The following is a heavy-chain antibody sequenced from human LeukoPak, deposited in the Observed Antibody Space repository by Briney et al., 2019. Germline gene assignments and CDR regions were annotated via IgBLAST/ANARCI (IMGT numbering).Heavy chain of an antibody. CDR2: ISGSGGST. CDR1: GFPFSSYS. CDR3: AIDRSGWPIDY. V-gene: IGHV3-23*01. D-gene: IGHD6-19*01. J-gene: IGHJ4*02. Sequence: GGSLRLSCAASGFPFSSYSMTWVRQAPGKGLEWVSGISGSGGSTYYADSVKGRFTISRDNSKNTLYLQMNSLRAEDTAVYYCAIDRSGWPIDYWGQGTLVTVSS.